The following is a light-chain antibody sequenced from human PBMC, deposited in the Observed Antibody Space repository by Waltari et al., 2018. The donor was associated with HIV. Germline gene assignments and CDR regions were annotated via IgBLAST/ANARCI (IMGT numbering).Light chain of an antibody. CDR2: KDR. V-gene: IGLV3-25*03. CDR3: QSVDSSATYWV. Sequence: SYELRQPPSVSVSPGQTARITCSGDALPDQYVYWYQQKPGQAPLLVICKDRERPSGIPERFSGSSSWTTVTLTVTGGQAEDEAYYYCQSVDSSATYWVFGGGTKLTVL. CDR1: ALPDQY. J-gene: IGLJ3*02.